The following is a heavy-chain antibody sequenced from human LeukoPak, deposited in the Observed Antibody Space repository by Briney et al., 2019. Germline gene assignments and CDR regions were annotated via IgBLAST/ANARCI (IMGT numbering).Heavy chain of an antibody. D-gene: IGHD3-10*01. Sequence: GGSLRLSCEASKFTFSHYKLNWVRQAPGKGLEWVSYISSSGSTIYYADSVKGRFTISRDNSKNTLYLQMNSLRAEDTAVYYCAKDQRWFGESTLDYWGQGTLVTVSS. CDR1: KFTFSHYK. V-gene: IGHV3-48*01. CDR3: AKDQRWFGESTLDY. CDR2: ISSSGSTI. J-gene: IGHJ4*02.